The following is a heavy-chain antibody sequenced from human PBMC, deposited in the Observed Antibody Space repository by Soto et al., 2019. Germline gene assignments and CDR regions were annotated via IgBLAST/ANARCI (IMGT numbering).Heavy chain of an antibody. CDR1: GYTFTSYG. CDR2: ISAYNGNT. CDR3: ARVDEDGDFDDTHYFDN. D-gene: IGHD4-17*01. J-gene: IGHJ4*02. V-gene: IGHV1-18*01. Sequence: ASLKVSCKASGYTFTSYGISWVRQAPGQGLEWMGWISAYNGNTNYAQKLQGRVTMTTDTSTSTAYMELRSLRSDDTAVYYCARVDEDGDFDDTHYFDNWGQGALVTISS.